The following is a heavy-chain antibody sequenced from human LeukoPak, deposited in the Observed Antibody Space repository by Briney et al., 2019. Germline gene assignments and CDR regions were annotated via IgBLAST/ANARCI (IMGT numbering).Heavy chain of an antibody. CDR1: GYTFTSYY. CDR2: INPSGGST. D-gene: IGHD5-12*01. V-gene: IGHV1-46*01. CDR3: ARVWWDIVVTPYAFDI. J-gene: IGHJ3*02. Sequence: ASVKVSCKASGYTFTSYYMHWVRQAPGQGLEWMGIINPSGGSTSYAQKFQGRVTMTRDTSTSTVYMELSSLRSEDTAVYYCARVWWDIVVTPYAFDIWGQGTMVTVSS.